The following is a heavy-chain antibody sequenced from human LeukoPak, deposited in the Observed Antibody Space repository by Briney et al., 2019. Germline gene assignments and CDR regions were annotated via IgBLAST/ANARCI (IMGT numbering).Heavy chain of an antibody. J-gene: IGHJ4*02. CDR3: AKRPCSTTSCSQRHFDY. CDR2: ISGSGGST. D-gene: IGHD2-2*01. Sequence: AGSLRLSSAASGFTFGSYAMSWLRPAQGKGLEWVSAISGSGGSTYYTDSGKGRFTISRDNSKNTQYLPMSSLRAEDTAVYYCAKRPCSTTSCSQRHFDYWGQGTLVTVSS. V-gene: IGHV3-23*01. CDR1: GFTFGSYA.